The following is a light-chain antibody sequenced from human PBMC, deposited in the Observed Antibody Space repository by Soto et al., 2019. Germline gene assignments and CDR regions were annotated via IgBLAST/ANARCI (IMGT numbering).Light chain of an antibody. V-gene: IGKV3-15*01. CDR2: GAS. Sequence: EIVMTQSPATLSVSPGERATLSCRASQSVGSNLAWYQQKPGQAPRPLIYGASTRAPGVPARFSGSGSGTEFPLTFSSMQSEDFAVYYCQQYNDWRTFGQGNKVEIK. CDR3: QQYNDWRT. J-gene: IGKJ1*01. CDR1: QSVGSN.